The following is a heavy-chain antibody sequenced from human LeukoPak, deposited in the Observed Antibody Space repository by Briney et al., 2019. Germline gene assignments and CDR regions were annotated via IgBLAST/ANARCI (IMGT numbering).Heavy chain of an antibody. CDR2: ISGTNGAI. J-gene: IGHJ4*02. CDR3: AKEGSIFGVVIRPYYFDY. V-gene: IGHV3-48*01. Sequence: GGSLRLSCAASGITVSRYDMSWVRQAPGKGLEWISYISGTNGAIYLADSVKGRFTTSRDNARNSLFLEMNSLRAEDTAVYYCAKEGSIFGVVIRPYYFDYWGQGTLVTVSS. CDR1: GITVSRYD. D-gene: IGHD3-3*01.